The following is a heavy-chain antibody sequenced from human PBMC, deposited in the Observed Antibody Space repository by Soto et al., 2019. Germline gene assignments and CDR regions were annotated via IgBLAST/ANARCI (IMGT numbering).Heavy chain of an antibody. CDR2: TYFRGSA. CDR3: ARDRRSRGWFDP. Sequence: SETLSLTCDVSGVSITSHYWNWIRQSPGMGLEWIGSTYFRGSASYNPSLKSRVTISLDTSKDQLSLTLSAVTAADSAVYYCARDRRSRGWFDPWGPGILVTVSS. J-gene: IGHJ5*02. CDR1: GVSITSHY. V-gene: IGHV4-59*11.